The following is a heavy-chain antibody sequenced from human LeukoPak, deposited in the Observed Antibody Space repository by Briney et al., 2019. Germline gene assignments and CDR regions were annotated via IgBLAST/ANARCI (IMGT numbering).Heavy chain of an antibody. J-gene: IGHJ4*02. CDR1: GLGFSSFS. D-gene: IGHD3-22*01. Sequence: GGSLRLSCAASGLGFSSFSFNWIRQAPGKGLEWVSSITPTTSYIYYADTVRGRFTNSRENAKNSLYLQMNSLRAEATAVYYCARLRRTSDSSGYYYYYDYWGQGTLVTVSS. CDR3: ARLRRTSDSSGYYYYYDY. V-gene: IGHV3-21*01. CDR2: ITPTTSYI.